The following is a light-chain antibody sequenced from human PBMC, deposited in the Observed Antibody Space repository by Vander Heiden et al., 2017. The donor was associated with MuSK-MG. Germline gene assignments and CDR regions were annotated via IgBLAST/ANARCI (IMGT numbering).Light chain of an antibody. V-gene: IGLV3-21*04. Sequence: SYVLTQPPSVSVAPGKTARITCGGNNIGTKSVHWYQQKPGQAPVLVTYSYSDRPSGIPERFSGSNSGNTATLTISRVEAGDEADYYCQVWDSSSDHRVFGGGTKLTVL. CDR2: SYS. CDR1: NIGTKS. J-gene: IGLJ2*01. CDR3: QVWDSSSDHRV.